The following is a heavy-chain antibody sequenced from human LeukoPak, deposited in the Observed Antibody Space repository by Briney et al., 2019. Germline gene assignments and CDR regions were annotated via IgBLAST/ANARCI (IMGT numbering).Heavy chain of an antibody. V-gene: IGHV3-30*18. D-gene: IGHD3-22*01. CDR2: ISYDGSNK. CDR3: AKDPAYGDSSGYSDY. Sequence: PGRSLRLSCAASGFTFSSYGMHWVRQAPGKGLEWVAVISYDGSNKYYADSVKGRFTISRDNSKNTLYLQMNSLRAEDTAVYYCAKDPAYGDSSGYSDYWGQGTLVTVSS. CDR1: GFTFSSYG. J-gene: IGHJ4*02.